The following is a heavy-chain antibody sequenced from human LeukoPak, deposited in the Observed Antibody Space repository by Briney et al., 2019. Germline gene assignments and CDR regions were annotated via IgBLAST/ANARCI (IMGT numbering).Heavy chain of an antibody. V-gene: IGHV4-59*08. CDR1: GGSISSYY. J-gene: IGHJ4*02. Sequence: SETLSLTCTVSGGSISSYYWSWIRQPPGKGLEWIGYIYYSGSTNYNPSLKSRVTISVDTSKNQFSLKLSSVTAADTAVYYCGRAIAIFGVVQHFDYWGQGTLVTVSS. D-gene: IGHD3-3*01. CDR2: IYYSGST. CDR3: GRAIAIFGVVQHFDY.